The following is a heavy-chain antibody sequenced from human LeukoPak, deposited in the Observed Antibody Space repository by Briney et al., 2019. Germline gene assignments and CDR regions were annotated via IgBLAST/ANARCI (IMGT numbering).Heavy chain of an antibody. Sequence: GGSLRLSCAASGFTFSSYGMHWVRQAPGKGLEWVALIWFDGTNKYYADSVKGRFTISRDNSNNTLYLQMNSLRVEDTAVYYCARQTTVATDCWGQGTLVTVSS. CDR2: IWFDGTNK. V-gene: IGHV3-33*01. CDR3: ARQTTVATDC. D-gene: IGHD4-23*01. J-gene: IGHJ4*02. CDR1: GFTFSSYG.